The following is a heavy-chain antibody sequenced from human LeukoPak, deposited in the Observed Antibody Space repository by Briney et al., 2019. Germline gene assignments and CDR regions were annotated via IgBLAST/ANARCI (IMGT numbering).Heavy chain of an antibody. J-gene: IGHJ5*02. V-gene: IGHV6-1*01. CDR1: GDSVSSNSVT. CDR3: ARRLTQYDCFDP. D-gene: IGHD2-2*01. CDR2: TYYRSTWYN. Sequence: SQTLSLTCAISGDSVSSNSVTWNWIRQSPSRGLEWLGRTYYRSTWYNDYAVSVRGRITVNPDTSKNQFSLHLNSVTPEDTAVYYFARRLTQYDCFDPWGQGILVTVSS.